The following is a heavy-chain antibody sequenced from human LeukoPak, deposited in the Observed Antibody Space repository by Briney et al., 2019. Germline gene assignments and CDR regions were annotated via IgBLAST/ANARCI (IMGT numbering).Heavy chain of an antibody. CDR1: GYTFTGCY. V-gene: IGHV1-2*02. D-gene: IGHD2-15*01. CDR3: ARDPCSGGRCYSLTLDY. CDR2: INPNSGGT. J-gene: IGHJ4*02. Sequence: ASVKVSCKASGYTFTGCYMHWVRQAPGQGLEWIGWINPNSGGTNYAQKFQGRVTMTRDTSFSSAYMELSRLRSDDTAVYYCARDPCSGGRCYSLTLDYWGQGTLVTVSS.